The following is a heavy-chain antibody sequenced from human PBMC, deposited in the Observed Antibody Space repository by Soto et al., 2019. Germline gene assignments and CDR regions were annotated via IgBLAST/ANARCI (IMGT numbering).Heavy chain of an antibody. CDR2: ISAYNGNT. CDR3: ARDQELYSSNYYGMDV. Sequence: ASVKVSCKASGYTFTSYGISWVRQAPGQGLEWMGWISAYNGNTNYAQKLQGRVTMTTDTSTSTAYMELRSLRSDDTAVYYCARDQELYSSNYYGMDVWGQGTTVTVSS. J-gene: IGHJ6*02. D-gene: IGHD1-26*01. V-gene: IGHV1-18*01. CDR1: GYTFTSYG.